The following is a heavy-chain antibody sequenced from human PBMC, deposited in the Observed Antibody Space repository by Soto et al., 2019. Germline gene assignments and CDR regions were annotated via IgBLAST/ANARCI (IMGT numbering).Heavy chain of an antibody. Sequence: QVKLQESGPGLVKPSQTLSLTCTVSGGSISSGDYYWSWIRQPPGKGLEWIGYVYYSGSTYYNPSLRRRVSISVDTSKNQFSLKLSFVTAADTSLFNRALSRAYRSGGPFHIWGQGTMVTVSS. J-gene: IGHJ3*02. CDR3: ALSRAYRSGGPFHI. CDR2: VYYSGST. V-gene: IGHV4-30-4*01. CDR1: GGSISSGDYY. D-gene: IGHD3-16*01.